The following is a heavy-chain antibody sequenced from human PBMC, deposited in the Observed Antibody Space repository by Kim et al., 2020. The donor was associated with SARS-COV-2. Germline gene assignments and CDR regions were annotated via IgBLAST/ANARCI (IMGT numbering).Heavy chain of an antibody. D-gene: IGHD3-22*01. J-gene: IGHJ4*02. CDR3: AAYDSSGYYLIY. Sequence: NYHPSLKSRVTISVDTSKNQFSLKLSSVTAADTTVYYCAAYDSSGYYLIYWGQGTLVTVSS. V-gene: IGHV4-59*01.